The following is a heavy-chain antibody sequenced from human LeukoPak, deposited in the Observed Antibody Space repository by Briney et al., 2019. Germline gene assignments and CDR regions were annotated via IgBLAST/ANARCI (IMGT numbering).Heavy chain of an antibody. J-gene: IGHJ4*02. D-gene: IGHD4-23*01. CDR2: IKLDGYEK. CDR3: ARDYGGNPY. V-gene: IGHV3-7*03. Sequence: GGSLRLSCAASGFTFSSYAMSWVRQAPGKGLQWVASIKLDGYEKYYVDSVKGRFTISRDNAKNSLYLQMNSLRTEDTAVYYCARDYGGNPYWGQGTLVTVSS. CDR1: GFTFSSYA.